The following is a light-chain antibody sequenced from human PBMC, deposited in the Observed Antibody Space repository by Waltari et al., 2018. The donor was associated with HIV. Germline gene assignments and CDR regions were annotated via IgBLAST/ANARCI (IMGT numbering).Light chain of an antibody. CDR3: QQYNSDPS. CDR1: QDISTW. V-gene: IGKV1-5*03. J-gene: IGKJ5*01. Sequence: DIHMTHSPSTLSAFVGDRVTITCRASQDISTWLAWYQQKPGKAPKPLIHKASALESGVSSRFSGSGSGTEFTLIIDSLEPDDFATYYCQQYNSDPSFGQGTRLEMK. CDR2: KAS.